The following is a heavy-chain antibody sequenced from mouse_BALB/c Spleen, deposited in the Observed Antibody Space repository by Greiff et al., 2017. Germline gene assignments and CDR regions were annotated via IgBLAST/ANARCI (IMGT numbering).Heavy chain of an antibody. V-gene: IGHV5-12-1*01. D-gene: IGHD2-3*01. CDR1: GFAFSSYD. J-gene: IGHJ2*01. CDR2: ISSGGGST. Sequence: EVKLVESGGGLVKPGGSLKLSCAASGFAFSSYDMSWVRQTPEKRLEWVAYISSGGGSTYYPDTVKGRFTISRDNAKNTLYLQMSSLKSEDTAMYYCARSDGYYYFDYWGQGTTLTVSS. CDR3: ARSDGYYYFDY.